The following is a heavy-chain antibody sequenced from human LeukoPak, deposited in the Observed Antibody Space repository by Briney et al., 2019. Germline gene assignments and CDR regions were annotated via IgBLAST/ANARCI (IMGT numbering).Heavy chain of an antibody. J-gene: IGHJ4*02. CDR1: GHSIGAGFV. Sequence: PSETLSLTCTVSGHSIGAGFVWGWIRQSPGKGLKWIGNIFHNGNTYYNPSLNGRVTMSPDASRNQFSLTLTSVTAADTAVYFCARRGSITGWSFDYWGLGSLVTVSS. CDR2: IFHNGNT. D-gene: IGHD1-14*01. CDR3: ARRGSITGWSFDY. V-gene: IGHV4-38-2*02.